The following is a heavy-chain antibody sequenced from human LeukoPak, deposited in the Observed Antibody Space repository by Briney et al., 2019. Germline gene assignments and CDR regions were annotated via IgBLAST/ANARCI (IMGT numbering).Heavy chain of an antibody. Sequence: SVKVSCKASGGTFSSYAISWVRQAPGQGLEWMGGIIPIFGTANYAQKFQGRVTMTTDTSTSTAYMELRSLRSDDTAVYYCARLSGTTKGCDYWGQGTLVTVSS. D-gene: IGHD1-1*01. CDR3: ARLSGTTKGCDY. CDR2: IIPIFGTA. V-gene: IGHV1-69*05. CDR1: GGTFSSYA. J-gene: IGHJ4*02.